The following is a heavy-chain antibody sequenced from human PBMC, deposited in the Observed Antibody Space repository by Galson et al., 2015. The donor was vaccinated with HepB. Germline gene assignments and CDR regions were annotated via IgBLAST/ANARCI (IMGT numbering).Heavy chain of an antibody. CDR2: ISSSSSYI. CDR3: ARTGRLFGRNYYYGMDV. D-gene: IGHD3-10*01. V-gene: IGHV3-21*01. J-gene: IGHJ6*02. CDR1: GFTFSSYS. Sequence: SLRLSCAASGFTFSSYSMNWVRQAPGKGLEWVSSISSSSSYIYYADSVKGRFTISRDNAKNSLYLQMNSLSAEDTAVYYCARTGRLFGRNYYYGMDVWGQGTTVTVSS.